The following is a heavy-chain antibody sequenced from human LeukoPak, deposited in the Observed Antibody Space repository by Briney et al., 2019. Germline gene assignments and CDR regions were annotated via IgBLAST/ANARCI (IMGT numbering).Heavy chain of an antibody. D-gene: IGHD1-14*01. V-gene: IGHV3-33*01. CDR1: GFTFGGYG. J-gene: IGHJ4*02. Sequence: GRSLRLSCAGSGFTFGGYGMHWFRQTPGKGLEWVSVIAYDGSRAFYADSVKGRFTISRDNSKNTMSVQMDDLRAEDTAVYYCTRYNNDHFDYWGQGTLVTVSS. CDR3: TRYNNDHFDY. CDR2: IAYDGSRA.